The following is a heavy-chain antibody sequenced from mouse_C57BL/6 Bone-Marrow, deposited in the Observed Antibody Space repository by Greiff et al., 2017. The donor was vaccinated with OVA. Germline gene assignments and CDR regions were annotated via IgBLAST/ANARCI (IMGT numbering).Heavy chain of an antibody. V-gene: IGHV1-15*01. CDR3: TIGYGNYYGMEY. CDR1: GYTFTDYE. CDR2: IDPETGGT. J-gene: IGHJ4*01. Sequence: QVQLQQSGAELARPGASVTLSCKASGYTFTDYEMHWVKQTPVHGLEWIGAIDPETGGTAYNQKFKGKAILTADKSSSTAYMELRSLTAEVSDIYYSTIGYGNYYGMEYGGQGTSVTVSS. D-gene: IGHD2-1*01.